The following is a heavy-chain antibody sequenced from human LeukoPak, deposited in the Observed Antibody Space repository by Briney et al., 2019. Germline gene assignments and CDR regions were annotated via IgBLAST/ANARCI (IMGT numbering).Heavy chain of an antibody. D-gene: IGHD3-16*02. CDR3: ARDPTYYDYVWGSYRPPFDY. CDR2: INHSGST. J-gene: IGHJ4*02. V-gene: IGHV4-34*01. CDR1: GGSFSGYY. Sequence: SETLSLACAVYGGSFSGYYWSWIRQPPGKGLEWIGEINHSGSTNYNPSLKSRVTISVDTSKNQFSLELSSVTAADTAVYYCARDPTYYDYVWGSYRPPFDYWGQGTLVTVSS.